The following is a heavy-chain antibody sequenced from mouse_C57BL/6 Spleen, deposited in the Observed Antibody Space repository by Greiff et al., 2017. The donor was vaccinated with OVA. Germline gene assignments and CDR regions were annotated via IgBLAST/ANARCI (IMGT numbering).Heavy chain of an antibody. V-gene: IGHV1-76*01. D-gene: IGHD1-1*01. CDR2: IYPGSGNT. Sequence: QVQLQQSGAELVRPGASVKLSCKASGYTFTDYYINWVKQRPGQGLEWIARIYPGSGNTYYNEKFKGKATLTAEKSSSTAYMQLSSLTSEDSAVYFCAREEELPGGYFDVWGTGTTVTVSS. J-gene: IGHJ1*03. CDR1: GYTFTDYY. CDR3: AREEELPGGYFDV.